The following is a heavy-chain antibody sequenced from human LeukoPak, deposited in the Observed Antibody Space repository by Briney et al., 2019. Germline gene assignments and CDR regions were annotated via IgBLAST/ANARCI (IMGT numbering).Heavy chain of an antibody. J-gene: IGHJ4*02. CDR1: GFTFDDYG. CDR2: LTSRSST. V-gene: IGHV3-23*01. CDR3: AKDGEWGQFDN. Sequence: GGSLRLSCAASGFTFDDYGMSWVRQAPGKGLEWVSGLTSRSSTYYADAVKGRFTISRDNSKNTMYLQMNSLRVEDTAVYYCAKDGEWGQFDNWGQGTLVTVSS. D-gene: IGHD3-10*01.